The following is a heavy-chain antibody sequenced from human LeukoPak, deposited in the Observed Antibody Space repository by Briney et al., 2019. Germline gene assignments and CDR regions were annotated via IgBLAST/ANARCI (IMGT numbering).Heavy chain of an antibody. D-gene: IGHD2-15*01. V-gene: IGHV4-31*03. J-gene: IGHJ5*02. CDR2: IYYSGST. CDR1: GGSISSGGYY. CDR3: AAQDVNWFDP. Sequence: SQTLSLTCTVSGGSISSGGYYWSWIRQHPGKGLEWIGYIYYSGSTYYNPSLKSRVTISIDTSKNQFSLKLSSVTAADTAVYYCAAQDVNWFDPWGQGTLVTVSS.